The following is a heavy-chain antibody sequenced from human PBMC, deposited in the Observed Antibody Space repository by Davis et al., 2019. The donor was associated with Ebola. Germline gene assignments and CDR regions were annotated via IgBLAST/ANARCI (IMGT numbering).Heavy chain of an antibody. D-gene: IGHD3-10*01. J-gene: IGHJ4*02. V-gene: IGHV3-73*01. Sequence: GESLKISCAASGFTFSGSAMHRVRQASGKGLEWVGRIRSKANSYATAYAASVKGRFTISRDDSKNTAYLQMNSLKTEDTAVYYCTTPGESITMVQGPTDYWGQGTLVTVSS. CDR1: GFTFSGSA. CDR2: IRSKANSYAT. CDR3: TTPGESITMVQGPTDY.